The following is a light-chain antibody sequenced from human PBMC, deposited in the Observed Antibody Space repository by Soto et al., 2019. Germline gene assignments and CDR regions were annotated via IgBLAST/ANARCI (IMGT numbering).Light chain of an antibody. J-gene: IGLJ1*01. V-gene: IGLV2-14*01. CDR1: SSDVGGYNY. Sequence: QSALTQPASVSGSPGQSITISCTGTSSDVGGYNYVSWYQQHPGKAPKLMIYDVSNRPSGVSNRFSGSKSGNTASLTISGLQAEDDADYYCSSYTISSTYVFGTVTKLTVL. CDR2: DVS. CDR3: SSYTISSTYV.